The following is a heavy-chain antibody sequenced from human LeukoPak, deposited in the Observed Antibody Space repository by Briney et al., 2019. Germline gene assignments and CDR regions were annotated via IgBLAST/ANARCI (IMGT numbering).Heavy chain of an antibody. CDR1: GFTFSSYV. CDR3: ASLNYGSGSYYPHMDV. V-gene: IGHV3-30*04. Sequence: PGGSLRLSCAASGFTFSSYVMHWVRQAPGKGLEWVAIISYDGSNEYYADSVKGRFTISRDNSKNTLYLQMNSLRAADTAVYYCASLNYGSGSYYPHMDVWGKGTTVTISS. J-gene: IGHJ6*03. CDR2: ISYDGSNE. D-gene: IGHD3-10*01.